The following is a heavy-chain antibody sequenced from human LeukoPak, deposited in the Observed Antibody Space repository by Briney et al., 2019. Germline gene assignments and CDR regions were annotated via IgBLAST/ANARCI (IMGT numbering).Heavy chain of an antibody. CDR2: IIPIFGTA. J-gene: IGHJ4*02. D-gene: IGHD3-22*01. CDR1: GGTFSSYA. Sequence: VASVKVSCKASGGTFSSYAISWVRQAPGQGLEWMGGIIPIFGTANYAQKFQGRVTITADESTSTAYMELSSLRSEDTAVYYCARPALRYYDSSGYYYTFDYWGQGTLVTVSS. V-gene: IGHV1-69*01. CDR3: ARPALRYYDSSGYYYTFDY.